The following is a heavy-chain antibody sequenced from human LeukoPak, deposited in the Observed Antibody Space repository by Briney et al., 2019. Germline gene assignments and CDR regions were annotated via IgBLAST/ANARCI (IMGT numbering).Heavy chain of an antibody. Sequence: SGPTLVKPTRTLTLTCTFSGFSLSTSGVAVGWIRQPPGKALEWLALIYWDDDKRYSPSLRSRLTITKDTSKNQVVLTLTNMDPVDTATYYCAHSKTGLLILYYFDYWGQGALVTVSS. J-gene: IGHJ4*02. CDR1: GFSLSTSGVA. CDR3: AHSKTGLLILYYFDY. V-gene: IGHV2-5*02. D-gene: IGHD2/OR15-2a*01. CDR2: IYWDDDK.